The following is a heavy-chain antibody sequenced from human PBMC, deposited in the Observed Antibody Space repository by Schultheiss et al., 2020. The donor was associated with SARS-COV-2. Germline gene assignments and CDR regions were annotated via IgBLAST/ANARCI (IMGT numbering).Heavy chain of an antibody. CDR1: GFTFSSYS. D-gene: IGHD4-17*01. J-gene: IGHJ4*02. CDR3: ARDSDYGDYVIDY. Sequence: GGSLRLSCAASGFTFSSYSMNWVRQAPGKGLEWVSSISSSSSYIYYADSVKGRFTISRDNAKNTLYLQMNSLRAEDTAVYYCARDSDYGDYVIDYWGQGTLVTVSS. CDR2: ISSSSSYI. V-gene: IGHV3-21*01.